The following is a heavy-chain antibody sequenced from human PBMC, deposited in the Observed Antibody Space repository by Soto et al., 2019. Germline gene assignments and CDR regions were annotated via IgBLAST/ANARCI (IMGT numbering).Heavy chain of an antibody. CDR2: IYYTGST. D-gene: IGHD1-26*01. CDR1: GGSISRYY. CDR3: AAERIVGATVWFYP. V-gene: IGHV4-59*01. J-gene: IGHJ5*02. Sequence: PSETLSLTCTVSGGSISRYYWSWIRRPPGKGLEWIGYIYYTGSTNYNPSLKSRVTISVDTSKNQFSLNLSSVTAADTAVYYCAAERIVGATVWFYPWGQGTLVTVSS.